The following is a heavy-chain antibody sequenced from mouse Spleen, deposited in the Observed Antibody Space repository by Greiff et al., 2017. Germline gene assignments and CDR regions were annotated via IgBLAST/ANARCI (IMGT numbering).Heavy chain of an antibody. J-gene: IGHJ4*01. Sequence: DVKLQESGGGLVQPKGSLKLSCAASGFSFTTYAMNWVRQAPGKGLEWVARIRSKSNNYATYYADSVKDRFTISRDDSESMLYLQMNNLKTEDTAMYYGVRQDYRYDRGYAMDYWGQGTSVTVSS. V-gene: IGHV10-1*01. CDR2: IRSKSNNYAT. D-gene: IGHD2-14*01. CDR3: VRQDYRYDRGYAMDY. CDR1: GFSFTTYA.